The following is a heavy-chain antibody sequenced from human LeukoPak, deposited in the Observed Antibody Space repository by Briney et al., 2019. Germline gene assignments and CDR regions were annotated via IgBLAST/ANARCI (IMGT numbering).Heavy chain of an antibody. J-gene: IGHJ4*02. D-gene: IGHD2-15*01. CDR1: GFTFSSYA. Sequence: GGSLRLSCAASGFTFSSYAMSWVRQAPGKGLEWVSAISGSGGSTYYADSVKGRFTISRDNSKNTLYLQMNSLRAEDTAVYYCAKGGLGYCSGGSCYGIDYWGQGTLVTVSS. V-gene: IGHV3-23*01. CDR2: ISGSGGST. CDR3: AKGGLGYCSGGSCYGIDY.